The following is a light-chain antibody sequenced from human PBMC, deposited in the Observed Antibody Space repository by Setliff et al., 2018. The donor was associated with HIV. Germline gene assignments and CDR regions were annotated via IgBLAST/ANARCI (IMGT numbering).Light chain of an antibody. J-gene: IGLJ1*01. Sequence: SYELTQPPSVSVAPGKTARITCGGNNIGSKSVHWYQQKPGQAPVLVIYYDTDRPSGIPERFSGSNSGNTATLTISRVEAGDEADYYCRVWDSSSDHLYVFGTGTKVTVL. V-gene: IGLV3-21*04. CDR1: NIGSKS. CDR2: YDT. CDR3: RVWDSSSDHLYV.